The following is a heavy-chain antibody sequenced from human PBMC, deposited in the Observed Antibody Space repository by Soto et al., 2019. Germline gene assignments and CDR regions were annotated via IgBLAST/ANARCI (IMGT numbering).Heavy chain of an antibody. D-gene: IGHD3-9*01. Sequence: QVQLQESGPGLVKPSETLSLTCTVSGGSISSYYWSWIRQPPGKGLEWIGYIYYSGSTNYNPSLKSRVTISVDTSKNHFSLTLSSVTAADTAVYYCARQYAILTGYPNWFDPWGQGTLVTVSS. CDR3: ARQYAILTGYPNWFDP. CDR2: IYYSGST. V-gene: IGHV4-59*08. J-gene: IGHJ5*02. CDR1: GGSISSYY.